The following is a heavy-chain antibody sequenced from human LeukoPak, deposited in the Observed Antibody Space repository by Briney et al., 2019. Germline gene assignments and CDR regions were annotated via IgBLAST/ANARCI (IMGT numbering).Heavy chain of an antibody. V-gene: IGHV1-46*01. CDR1: GYTFTSYY. Sequence: ASVKVSCKASGYTFTSYYMHWVRQAPGQGLEWMGIINPSGGSTSYAQKFQGRVTMTRDTSTSTVYMELSSLRSEDTAVYYCARGSSLGGELLPNGYWGQGTLVTVSS. CDR2: INPSGGST. J-gene: IGHJ4*02. CDR3: ARGSSLGGELLPNGY. D-gene: IGHD3-10*01.